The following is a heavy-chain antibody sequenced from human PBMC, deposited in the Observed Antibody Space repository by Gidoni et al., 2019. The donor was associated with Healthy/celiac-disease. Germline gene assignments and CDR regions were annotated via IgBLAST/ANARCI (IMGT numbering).Heavy chain of an antibody. V-gene: IGHV1-69*01. D-gene: IGHD2-15*01. CDR3: ASWVGGCSGGSCPTSLYYYYGMDV. Sequence: QVQLVQSGAEVKKPGSSVKVSCKASGGTFSSYAISWVRQAPGQGIEWMGGIIPIFGTANYAQKFQGRVTITADESTSTAYMELSSLRSEDTAVYYCASWVGGCSGGSCPTSLYYYYGMDVWGQGTTVTVSS. CDR1: GGTFSSYA. J-gene: IGHJ6*02. CDR2: IIPIFGTA.